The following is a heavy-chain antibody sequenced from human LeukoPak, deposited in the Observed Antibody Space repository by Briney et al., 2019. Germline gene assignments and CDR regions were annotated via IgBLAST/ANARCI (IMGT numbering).Heavy chain of an antibody. CDR1: GYTFTSYY. J-gene: IGHJ6*02. CDR3: ARALRYYYGSGSPYYYYYYGMDV. D-gene: IGHD3-10*01. CDR2: INTNTGNP. V-gene: IGHV7-4-1*02. Sequence: ASVKVSCKASGYTFTSYYMHWVRQAPGQGLEWMGWINTNTGNPTYAQGFTGRFVFSLDTSVSTAYLQISSLKAEDTAVYYCARALRYYYGSGSPYYYYYYGMDVWGQGTTVTVSS.